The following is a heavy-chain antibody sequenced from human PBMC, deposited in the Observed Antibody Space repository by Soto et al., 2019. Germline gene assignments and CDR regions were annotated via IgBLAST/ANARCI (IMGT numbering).Heavy chain of an antibody. CDR2: IIPILGIA. J-gene: IGHJ1*01. CDR3: ARDEGSYSSGWSAEYFQH. V-gene: IGHV1-69*04. D-gene: IGHD6-19*01. Sequence: ASVKVSCKASGGTFSSYTISWVRQAPGQGLEWMGRIIPILGIANYAQKFQGRVTITADKSTSTAYMELSSLRSEDTAVYYCARDEGSYSSGWSAEYFQHWGQGTLVTVSS. CDR1: GGTFSSYT.